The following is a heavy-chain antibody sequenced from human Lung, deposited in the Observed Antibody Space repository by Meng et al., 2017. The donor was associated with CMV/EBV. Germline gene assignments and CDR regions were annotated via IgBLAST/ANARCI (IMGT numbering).Heavy chain of an antibody. V-gene: IGHV3-30*02. CDR2: IRNDESDK. J-gene: IGHJ4*02. Sequence: QVQLVESGGWVVQPGGSMRLSCASFGFTFSSYGMHWVRQAPGKGPEWVAFIRNDESDKYYGDSVKGRFTISRDTSKNTVDLQMNSLRTEDTAVYYCAKDDPVFHYWGQGTLVTVSS. CDR1: GFTFSSYG. CDR3: AKDDPVFHY.